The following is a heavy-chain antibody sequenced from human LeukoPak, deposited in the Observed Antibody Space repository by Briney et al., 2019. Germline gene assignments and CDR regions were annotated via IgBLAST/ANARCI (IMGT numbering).Heavy chain of an antibody. CDR3: ARGGVATIKSPFDY. J-gene: IGHJ4*02. CDR1: GGTFSSYA. D-gene: IGHD5-24*01. Sequence: SVKVSCKASGGTFSSYAISWVRQAPGQGLEWMGGINPIFGTANYAQKFQGRVTITADESTSTAYMYLSSLRSEDTAVYYCARGGVATIKSPFDYWGQGTLVTVSS. V-gene: IGHV1-69*13. CDR2: INPIFGTA.